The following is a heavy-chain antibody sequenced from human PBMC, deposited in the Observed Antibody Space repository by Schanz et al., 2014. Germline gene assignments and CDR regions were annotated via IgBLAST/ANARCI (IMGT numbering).Heavy chain of an antibody. J-gene: IGHJ4*02. D-gene: IGHD3-10*01. Sequence: EVQLVESGGGLVKPGGSLRLSCAASRFTFSSYSFNWVRQAPGKGLEWVSPITASGDYMHYADSVKGRFTISRDNARNSLYLQMNNLRVEDTAVYYCARGPDYGSGSYSSYWGQGTLVTVSS. CDR1: RFTFSSYS. CDR3: ARGPDYGSGSYSSY. V-gene: IGHV3-21*01. CDR2: ITASGDYM.